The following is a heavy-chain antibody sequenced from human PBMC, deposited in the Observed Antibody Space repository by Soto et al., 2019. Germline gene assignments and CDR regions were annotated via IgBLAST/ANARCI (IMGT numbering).Heavy chain of an antibody. Sequence: GESLKISCKGSGYSFTSYWISWVRQMPGKGLEWMGRIDPSDSYTNYSPSSQGHVTISADKSISTAYLQWSSLKASDTAMYYCARLGTSGSGVVHYYYYGMDVWGQGTTVTVSS. CDR3: ARLGTSGSGVVHYYYYGMDV. V-gene: IGHV5-10-1*01. D-gene: IGHD2-21*01. CDR2: IDPSDSYT. J-gene: IGHJ6*02. CDR1: GYSFTSYW.